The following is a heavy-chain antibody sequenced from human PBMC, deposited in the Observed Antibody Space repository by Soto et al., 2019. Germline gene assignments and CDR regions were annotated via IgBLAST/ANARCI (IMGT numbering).Heavy chain of an antibody. V-gene: IGHV4-39*01. CDR3: ANDYGDYKSYYAMDV. CDR2: IYYSGST. J-gene: IGHJ6*02. CDR1: GASVTSSTYY. Sequence: QLQLQESGPGLVKPSETLSLTCTVTGASVTSSTYYWGWIRQPPGKGLEWIGSIYYSGSTYYNPSLRSRVTITVDTSKNQVSLKLTSVTAAGTAVYYCANDYGDYKSYYAMDVWGQGTTVTVSS. D-gene: IGHD4-17*01.